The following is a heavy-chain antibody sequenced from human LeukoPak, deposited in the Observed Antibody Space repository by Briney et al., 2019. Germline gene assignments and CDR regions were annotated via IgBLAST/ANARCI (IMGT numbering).Heavy chain of an antibody. J-gene: IGHJ4*02. V-gene: IGHV1-2*02. CDR2: VNPNSGGT. Sequence: ASLKVPCKASGYTFTDYYMHWVRQAPGQGLEWMGWVNPNSGGTKYAQKFQGRVTMTRDTSISTAYMELSSLRSDDTAVYYCARGGNFDYWGQGTLVTVSS. CDR3: ARGGNFDY. CDR1: GYTFTDYY.